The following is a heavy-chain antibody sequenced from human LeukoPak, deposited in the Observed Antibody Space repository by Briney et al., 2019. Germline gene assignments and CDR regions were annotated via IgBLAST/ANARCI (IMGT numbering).Heavy chain of an antibody. CDR1: GDSITRRDLY. D-gene: IGHD3-10*01. Sequence: PSETLSLTCTVSGDSITRRDLYWSWIRQPPGKGLEWIGYISYSGNTFYNPSLKSRVTISVDRSKNQFSLKLSSVTAADTAVYYCARAMVRGVTGFDYWGQGTLVTVSS. J-gene: IGHJ4*02. CDR3: ARAMVRGVTGFDY. CDR2: ISYSGNT. V-gene: IGHV4-61*08.